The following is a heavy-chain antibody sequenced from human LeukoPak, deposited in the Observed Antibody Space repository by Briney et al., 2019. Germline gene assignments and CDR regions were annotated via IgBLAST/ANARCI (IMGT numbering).Heavy chain of an antibody. Sequence: SETLSLTCIVSGVPISDYHWSWIRQPPGKGLEWIRYVDDSGHSYYSPSLRRRNTVSLDMSKNQSSLKMSWVTAADTAMCYCARLYQPGGRTGNVFDIWGEGAMGTVSS. CDR3: ARLYQPGGRTGNVFDI. J-gene: IGHJ3*02. CDR2: VDDSGHS. CDR1: GVPISDYH. D-gene: IGHD1-26*01. V-gene: IGHV4-59*08.